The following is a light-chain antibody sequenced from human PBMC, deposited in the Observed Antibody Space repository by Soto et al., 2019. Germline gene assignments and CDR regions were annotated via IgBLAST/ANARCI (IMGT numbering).Light chain of an antibody. J-gene: IGLJ1*01. V-gene: IGLV1-44*01. CDR2: YNN. CDR3: AAWDDSLNGLYV. Sequence: QAVVTQPPSASGTPGQRVTISCSGGSSNIGSNTVNWYQQLPGTAPKLLISYNNQRPSGVPDRFSGSKSGTSASLAISGLQSEDEADYYCAAWDDSLNGLYVFGPGTKLTVL. CDR1: SSNIGSNT.